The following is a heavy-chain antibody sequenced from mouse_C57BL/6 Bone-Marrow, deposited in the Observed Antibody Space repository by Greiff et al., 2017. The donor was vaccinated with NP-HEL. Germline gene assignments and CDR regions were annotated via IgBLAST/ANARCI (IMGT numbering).Heavy chain of an antibody. CDR3: AEDWDERYYEG. CDR1: GYTFTSYD. J-gene: IGHJ1*03. D-gene: IGHD4-1*01. V-gene: IGHV1-85*01. CDR2: IYPRDGST. Sequence: QVQLQQSGPELVKPGASVKLSCKASGYTFTSYDINWVKQRPGQGLEWIGWIYPRDGSTNYSEKFKGKATLTVDTSSSTAYMELHSLTSEDSAVYFGAEDWDERYYEGWGTGTTVTVSS.